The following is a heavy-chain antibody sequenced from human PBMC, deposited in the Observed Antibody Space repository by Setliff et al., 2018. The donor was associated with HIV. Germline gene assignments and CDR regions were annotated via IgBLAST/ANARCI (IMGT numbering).Heavy chain of an antibody. D-gene: IGHD1-26*01. J-gene: IGHJ5*02. Sequence: ASVKVSCKASGYSFINYGISWVRQAPGQGPEWMGWISPYTGNTDYAPRLLGRVTMTTDTSTSTAYLELRSLTSDDTAVYYCARARFQGIVTAVGPRDNCLDPWGQGTRVTVS. CDR2: ISPYTGNT. CDR3: ARARFQGIVTAVGPRDNCLDP. CDR1: GYSFINYG. V-gene: IGHV1-18*01.